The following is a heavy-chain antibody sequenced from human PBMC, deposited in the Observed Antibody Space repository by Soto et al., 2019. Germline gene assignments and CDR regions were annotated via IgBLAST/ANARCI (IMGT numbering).Heavy chain of an antibody. J-gene: IGHJ6*02. V-gene: IGHV4-39*01. CDR1: GYSVSSSDYY. CDR3: APLTVSLSGPYGIHV. D-gene: IGHD2-15*01. CDR2: MFYSGLT. Sequence: SETLALTCSVSGYSVSSSDYYWAWIRQPPGKGLEWIGSMFYSGLTYYNPSLKSRVTLSVDTSKNHFSVRLNSVTAADTAVYYCAPLTVSLSGPYGIHVWGQGTTVTVSS.